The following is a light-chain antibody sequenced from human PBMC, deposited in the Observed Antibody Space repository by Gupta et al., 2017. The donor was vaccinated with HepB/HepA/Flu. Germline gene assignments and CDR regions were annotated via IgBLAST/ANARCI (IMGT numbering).Light chain of an antibody. J-gene: IGKJ2*01. V-gene: IGKV1-39*01. CDR1: QSIRNY. CDR3: QQSYSFPFT. CDR2: TAS. Sequence: DLQMTPSPSSLSASVGDRVTITCRASQSIRNYLNWYQQKPGKAHKLLIYTASSLQSGVPTRFSGSGSGTDFTLTISSLQPEDFASYFCQQSYSFPFTFGQGTKLEIK.